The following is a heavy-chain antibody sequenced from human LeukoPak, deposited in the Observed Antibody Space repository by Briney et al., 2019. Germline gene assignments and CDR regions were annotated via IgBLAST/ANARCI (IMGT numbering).Heavy chain of an antibody. D-gene: IGHD3-22*01. CDR1: GGTFSSYT. V-gene: IGHV1-69*04. Sequence: SVKVSCKASGGTFSSYTISWVRQAPGQGLEWMGRIIPILGIANYAQKFQGRVTITADKSTSTAYMELSSLRSEDTAVYYCARDPPNYYDSSGYPNNFDYWGQGTLVTVSS. CDR2: IIPILGIA. J-gene: IGHJ4*02. CDR3: ARDPPNYYDSSGYPNNFDY.